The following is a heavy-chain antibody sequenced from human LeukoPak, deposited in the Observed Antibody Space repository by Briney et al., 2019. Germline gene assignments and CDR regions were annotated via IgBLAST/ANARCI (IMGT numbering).Heavy chain of an antibody. D-gene: IGHD5-12*01. V-gene: IGHV4-34*01. Sequence: PSETLSLTCAVYGXSFTTYYWSWIRQPPGKGLEWIGEINHSGHTNYNPSLKSRVSMSVDSPKNQISLKLHSVTAADTAVYFCVRGPYSSDAGYWGQGTLVIVSS. J-gene: IGHJ4*02. CDR2: INHSGHT. CDR3: VRGPYSSDAGY. CDR1: GXSFTTYY.